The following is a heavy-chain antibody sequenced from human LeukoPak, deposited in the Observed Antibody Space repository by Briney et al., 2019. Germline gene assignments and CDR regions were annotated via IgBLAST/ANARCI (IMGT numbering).Heavy chain of an antibody. D-gene: IGHD4-23*01. CDR1: GGSISSSSYY. V-gene: IGHV4-39*07. CDR2: IYYSGSS. J-gene: IGHJ3*02. Sequence: SETLSLTCTVSGGSISSSSYYWGWIRQPPGKGLEWIGSIYYSGSSYYNPSLKSRVTRSVDTSKNQLSLKLSSVIAADTAVYYGARDWFRNSAHHACDIWGQGTTVTVSS. CDR3: ARDWFRNSAHHACDI.